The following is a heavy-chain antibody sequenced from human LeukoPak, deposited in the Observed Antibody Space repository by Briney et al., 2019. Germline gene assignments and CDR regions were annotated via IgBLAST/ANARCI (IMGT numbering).Heavy chain of an antibody. J-gene: IGHJ4*02. V-gene: IGHV3-48*04. CDR3: AGLSGYRYFDY. D-gene: IGHD3-3*01. CDR1: GFTFSSYS. CDR2: ISSSSGTI. Sequence: GGSLRLSCAASGFTFSSYSMNWVRQAPGKGLEWVSYISSSSGTISYADSVKGRFTISRDNAKNSLYLQMNSLRAEDTAVYYCAGLSGYRYFDYWGQGTLVTVSS.